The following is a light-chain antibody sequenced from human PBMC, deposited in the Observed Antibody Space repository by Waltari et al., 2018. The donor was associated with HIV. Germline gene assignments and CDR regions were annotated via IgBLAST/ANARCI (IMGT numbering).Light chain of an antibody. J-gene: IGLJ2*01. V-gene: IGLV3-21*04. CDR2: HDS. CDR1: NIGKRS. CDR3: QVWDSPSEQIL. Sequence: YVLTQAPSESVAPGQTARIPCGGDNIGKRSVPWYQQKPGQAPALVIYHDSERPSGIPERFSGSNSGNTATLTISGVEAGDEAHYYCQVWDSPSEQILFGGGTRLTVL.